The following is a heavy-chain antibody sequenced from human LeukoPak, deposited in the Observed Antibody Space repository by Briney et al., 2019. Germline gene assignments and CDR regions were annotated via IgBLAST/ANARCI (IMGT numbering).Heavy chain of an antibody. V-gene: IGHV3-21*04. CDR1: GFTFSSYS. Sequence: PGGSLRLSCAASGFTFSSYSMNWVRQAPGKGLEWVSSISSSSSYIYYADSVKGRFTISRDNSKNTLYLQMNSLRAEDTAVYYCARGLRWPNDAFDIWGQGTMVTVSS. D-gene: IGHD4-23*01. CDR3: ARGLRWPNDAFDI. CDR2: ISSSSSYI. J-gene: IGHJ3*02.